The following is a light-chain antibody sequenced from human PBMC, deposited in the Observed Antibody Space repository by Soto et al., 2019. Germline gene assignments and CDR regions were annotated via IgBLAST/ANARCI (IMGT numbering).Light chain of an antibody. CDR2: DDN. V-gene: IGLV3-21*02. J-gene: IGLJ2*01. CDR3: QVWDRTTDFVV. CDR1: KIGTKS. Sequence: SYELTQPPSVSVAPGQTARFTCGGDKIGTKSVHWHQQKPGQAPVLVVYDDNDRPSGIPERFSGSKSGNTVTLTISRVEAGDEADYYCQVWDRTTDFVVFGGGTKLTV.